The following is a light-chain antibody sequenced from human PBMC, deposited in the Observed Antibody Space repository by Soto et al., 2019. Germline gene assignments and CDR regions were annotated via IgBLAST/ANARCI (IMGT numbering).Light chain of an antibody. Sequence: DVQMTQSPSSLSAFVGDRVNITCRASQGIAPYLAWFQQKPGKVPKLLIYATSTLQSGVQSRFSGSGSGTDFTLTISSLQPEDVATYYCQKYNSAPLTFGGGTKVEIK. CDR2: ATS. CDR1: QGIAPY. CDR3: QKYNSAPLT. J-gene: IGKJ4*01. V-gene: IGKV1-27*01.